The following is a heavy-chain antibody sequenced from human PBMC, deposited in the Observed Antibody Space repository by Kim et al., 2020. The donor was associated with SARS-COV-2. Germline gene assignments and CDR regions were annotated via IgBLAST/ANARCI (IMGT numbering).Heavy chain of an antibody. J-gene: IGHJ4*02. D-gene: IGHD3-22*01. CDR3: ARDADTSGYLSYYDY. CDR2: ISYDGSKK. CDR1: GFTFSNYG. V-gene: IGHV3-33*01. Sequence: GGSLRLSCATSGFTFSNYGMHWVRQAPGKGLEWVAVISYDGSKKYYADSVKGRFTISRDYSKNTLYLQMNSLRGDDTAIYFCARDADTSGYLSYYDYWGQGTLVTVSS.